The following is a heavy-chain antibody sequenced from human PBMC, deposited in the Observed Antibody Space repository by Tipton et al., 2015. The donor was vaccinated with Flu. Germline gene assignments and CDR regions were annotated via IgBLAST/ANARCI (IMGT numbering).Heavy chain of an antibody. J-gene: IGHJ4*02. CDR1: GGSVGSPYC. D-gene: IGHD1-26*01. CDR2: ICPGSP. CDR3: RFSAAEGVDY. V-gene: IGHV4-38-2*01. Sequence: TLSLTCSVSGGSVGSPYCWGWVRQPPGKGLQWIGNICPGSPYYNSSLRSRVTISLATSKAQFSLRLTSVTAADTAVYYCRFSAAEGVDYWGQGTLATVSS.